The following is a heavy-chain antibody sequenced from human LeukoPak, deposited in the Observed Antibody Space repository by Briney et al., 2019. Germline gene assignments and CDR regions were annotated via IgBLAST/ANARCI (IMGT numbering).Heavy chain of an antibody. Sequence: GESLKISCKGSGYSFTSYWIGWVRQMPGKGLGWMGIIYPGDSDTRYSPSFQGQVTISADKSISTAYLQWSSLKASDTAMYYCARAVTTWLSSYYFDYWGQGTLVTVSS. V-gene: IGHV5-51*01. J-gene: IGHJ4*02. CDR3: ARAVTTWLSSYYFDY. D-gene: IGHD4-17*01. CDR2: IYPGDSDT. CDR1: GYSFTSYW.